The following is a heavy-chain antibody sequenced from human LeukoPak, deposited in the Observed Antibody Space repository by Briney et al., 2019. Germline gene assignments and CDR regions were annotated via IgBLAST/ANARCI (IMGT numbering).Heavy chain of an antibody. CDR2: ISAYNGNT. CDR1: GYTFTSYG. Sequence: ASVKVSCKASGYTFTSYGISWVRQAPGQGLEWMGWISAYNGNTNYAQKLQGRVTMTTDTSTSTAYMELRSLRSDDTAVYYCARRRTDGLGSYGMDVWGQGTTVTVSS. D-gene: IGHD3/OR15-3a*01. J-gene: IGHJ6*02. V-gene: IGHV1-18*01. CDR3: ARRRTDGLGSYGMDV.